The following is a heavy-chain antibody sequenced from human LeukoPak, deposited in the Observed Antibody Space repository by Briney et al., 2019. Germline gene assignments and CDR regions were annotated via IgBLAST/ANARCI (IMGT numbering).Heavy chain of an antibody. V-gene: IGHV3-11*06. CDR3: ARTEGIYYYDSSGYLY. CDR1: GFTFSDYY. CDR2: ISSSSSYI. J-gene: IGHJ4*02. Sequence: GGSLRLSCAASGFTFSDYYMSWIRQAPGKGLEWVSSISSSSSYIYYADSVKGRFTISRDNAKNSLYLQMNSLRAEDTAVYYCARTEGIYYYDSSGYLYWGQGTLVTVSS. D-gene: IGHD3-22*01.